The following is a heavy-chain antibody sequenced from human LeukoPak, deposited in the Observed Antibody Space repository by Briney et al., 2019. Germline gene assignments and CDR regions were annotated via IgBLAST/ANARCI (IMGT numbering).Heavy chain of an antibody. CDR2: INSDGSST. V-gene: IGHV3-74*01. J-gene: IGHJ3*02. Sequence: PGGSLRLSCAASGFTFSSYWMHWVRQAPGKGLVWVSRINSDGSSTSYADSVKGRFTISRDNAKNTLNLQMNSLRAEDTAVYYCARDGYTDGYGTFDIWGQGTMVTVPS. CDR3: ARDGYTDGYGTFDI. CDR1: GFTFSSYW. D-gene: IGHD5-18*01.